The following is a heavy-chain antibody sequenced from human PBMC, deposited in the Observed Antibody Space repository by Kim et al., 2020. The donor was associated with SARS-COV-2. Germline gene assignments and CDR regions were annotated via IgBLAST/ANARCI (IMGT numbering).Heavy chain of an antibody. D-gene: IGHD2-21*01. CDR3: ATGEGGGW. CDR2: GET. J-gene: IGHJ4*02. Sequence: GETIYAQKFQGRVNMTEDTSTDTAYMELSSLRSEDTAVYYCATGEGGGWWGQGTLVTVSS. V-gene: IGHV1-24*01.